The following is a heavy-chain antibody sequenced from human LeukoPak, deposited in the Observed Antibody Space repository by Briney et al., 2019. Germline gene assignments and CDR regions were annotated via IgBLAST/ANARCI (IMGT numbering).Heavy chain of an antibody. CDR1: GLSLSTSGAG. CDR3: AHSYDTAMGHYFDY. CDR2: IYWDGDH. D-gene: IGHD5-18*01. Sequence: SGPTLAKPTQTLTLTCTFSGLSLSTSGAGVGWIRQPPGKALEWLAVIYWDGDHRYSPSLESRLTITKDTSENQVVLTMTNMDPVDTAAYICAHSYDTAMGHYFDYWGQGTLVTVSS. J-gene: IGHJ4*02. V-gene: IGHV2-5*02.